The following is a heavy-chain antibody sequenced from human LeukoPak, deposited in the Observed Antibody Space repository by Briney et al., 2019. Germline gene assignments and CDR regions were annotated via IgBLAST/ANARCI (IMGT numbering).Heavy chain of an antibody. Sequence: GGSLRLSCAASGFTFSSYAMSWVRQAPGKGPEWVSGLSGTGGSTYYADSVKGRFTISRDNSKNTLYLQMNNLRDEDTAVYYCAKDPPCSGGTCYGYFESWGQGTLVTVSS. CDR2: LSGTGGST. J-gene: IGHJ4*02. CDR1: GFTFSSYA. CDR3: AKDPPCSGGTCYGYFES. V-gene: IGHV3-23*01. D-gene: IGHD2-15*01.